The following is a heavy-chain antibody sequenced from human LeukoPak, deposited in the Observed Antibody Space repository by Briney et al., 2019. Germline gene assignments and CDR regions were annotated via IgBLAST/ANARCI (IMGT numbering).Heavy chain of an antibody. CDR3: ARDIKWLDYYYAMDV. D-gene: IGHD6-19*01. Sequence: GGSLRLSCAASGFTFSSYSMNWVRPAPGKGLEWISYISRTSRTIYYADSVKGRFTISRDNAQNSLYLQISSLRAEDTALYYCARDIKWLDYYYAMDVWGQGTTVTVSS. CDR1: GFTFSSYS. CDR2: ISRTSRTI. V-gene: IGHV3-48*01. J-gene: IGHJ6*02.